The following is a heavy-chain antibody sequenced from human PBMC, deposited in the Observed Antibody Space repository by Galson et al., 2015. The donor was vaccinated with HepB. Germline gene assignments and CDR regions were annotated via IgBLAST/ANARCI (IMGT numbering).Heavy chain of an antibody. CDR2: INHSGST. CDR3: ARGGGMVAATASVY. Sequence: ETLSLTCAVYGGSFSGYYWSWIRQPPGKGLEWIGEINHSGSTNYNPSLKSRVTISVDTSKNQFSLKLSSVTAADTAVYYCARGGGMVAATASVYWGQGTLVTVSS. D-gene: IGHD2-15*01. CDR1: GGSFSGYY. V-gene: IGHV4-34*01. J-gene: IGHJ4*02.